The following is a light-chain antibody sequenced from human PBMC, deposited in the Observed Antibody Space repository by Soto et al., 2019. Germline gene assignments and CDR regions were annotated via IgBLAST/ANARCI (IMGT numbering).Light chain of an antibody. J-gene: IGKJ2*01. CDR1: QGIRND. Sequence: AIQMTQSPSSLSASVGDRVTITCRASQGIRNDLGWYQQKPGKAPKLLIYAASSLQSGVPSRFSGSVSGTIFPLPITTLHPEDFPTFSFLQNYNSPYTFAQGPKLEIK. CDR3: LQNYNSPYT. CDR2: AAS. V-gene: IGKV1-6*01.